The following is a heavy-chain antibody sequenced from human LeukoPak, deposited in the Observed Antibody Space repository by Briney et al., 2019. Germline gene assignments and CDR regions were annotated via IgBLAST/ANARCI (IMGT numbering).Heavy chain of an antibody. D-gene: IGHD2-15*01. J-gene: IGHJ5*02. V-gene: IGHV4-34*01. CDR3: AREPGYCSGGSCYGGWFDP. CDR2: INHSGSP. CDR1: GGSFSGYY. Sequence: SETLSLTCAVYGGSFSGYYWSWIRQPPGKGLEWIGEINHSGSPIYNPSLKSRVTISVDTSKNQFSLRLRSVTAADTAVYYCAREPGYCSGGSCYGGWFDPWGQGTLVTVSS.